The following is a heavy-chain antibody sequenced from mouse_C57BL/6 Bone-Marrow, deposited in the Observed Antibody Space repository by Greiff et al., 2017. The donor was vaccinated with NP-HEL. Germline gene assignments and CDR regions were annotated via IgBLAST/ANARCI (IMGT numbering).Heavy chain of an antibody. Sequence: VQLQQSDAELVKPGASVKISCKVSGYTFTDHTIHWMKQRPEQGLEWIGYIYPRDGSTKYNEKFKGKATLTADKSSSTAYMQLNSLTSEDSAVYFCARLGIITTVVAYYFDYWGQGTTLTVSS. D-gene: IGHD1-1*01. CDR3: ARLGIITTVVAYYFDY. V-gene: IGHV1-78*01. CDR1: GYTFTDHT. CDR2: IYPRDGST. J-gene: IGHJ2*01.